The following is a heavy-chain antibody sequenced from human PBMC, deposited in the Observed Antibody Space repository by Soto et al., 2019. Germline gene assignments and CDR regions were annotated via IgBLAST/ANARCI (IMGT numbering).Heavy chain of an antibody. J-gene: IGHJ6*02. CDR1: GYTFTIYD. D-gene: IGHD6-19*01. V-gene: IGHV1-8*01. CDR3: ARDHSSGWYGPYYYYGMDV. Sequence: QVQLVQSGAEVKKPGASVKVSCKASGYTFTIYDINGVRQATGQGLEWRGWMNPNSGNTGYAQKFQGRVTMTRNTSISTAYMELSSLRSEDTAVYYCARDHSSGWYGPYYYYGMDVWGQGTTVTVSS. CDR2: MNPNSGNT.